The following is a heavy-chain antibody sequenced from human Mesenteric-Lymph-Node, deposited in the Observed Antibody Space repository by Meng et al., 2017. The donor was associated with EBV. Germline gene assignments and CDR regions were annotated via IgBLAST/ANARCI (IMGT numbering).Heavy chain of an antibody. Sequence: QRHLQGSGPGLVNPSGSLSLTCAVSGGYIPSSPYYGGWVRQPPGKGLEWIGSIYYRGTTHYNPSLKSRVTISIDTSKNVFSLKLSSVTAADTAVYYCARDQPLYDILTGYLTYFDPWGQGTLVTVSS. J-gene: IGHJ5*02. CDR3: ARDQPLYDILTGYLTYFDP. V-gene: IGHV4-39*02. CDR2: IYYRGTT. D-gene: IGHD3-9*01. CDR1: GGYIPSSPYY.